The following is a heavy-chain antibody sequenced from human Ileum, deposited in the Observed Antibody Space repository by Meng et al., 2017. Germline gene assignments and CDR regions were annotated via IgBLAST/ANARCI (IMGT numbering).Heavy chain of an antibody. V-gene: IGHV4-30-4*01. CDR1: GGSISSGDYY. CDR3: AREPPAAAGTGADY. CDR2: IYYSGTT. Sequence: QVQLQESGPGLVKPSQNLSHTCTVSGGSISSGDYYWSWIRQPPGKGLEWIGYIYYSGTTYYNPSLKSRVTISVDTSKNQFSLKLSSVTAADTAVYYCAREPPAAAGTGADYWGQGTLVTVSS. J-gene: IGHJ4*02. D-gene: IGHD6-13*01.